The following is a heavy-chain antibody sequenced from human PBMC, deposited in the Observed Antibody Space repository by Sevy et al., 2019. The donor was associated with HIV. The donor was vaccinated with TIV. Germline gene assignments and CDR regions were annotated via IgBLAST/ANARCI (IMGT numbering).Heavy chain of an antibody. D-gene: IGHD3-22*01. CDR2: ISGSGAIT. CDR3: AKDRYYFDSSGYYYHHDAFDV. V-gene: IGHV3-23*01. CDR1: GFTSTPYA. Sequence: GSLRLSCATSGFTSTPYAVAWVRQAPGKGLEWVAVISGSGAITYYADSRKARLIISRDRTNNTVYLQMKRLRAEDTALYYCAKDRYYFDSSGYYYHHDAFDVWGRGTMVTVSS. J-gene: IGHJ3*01.